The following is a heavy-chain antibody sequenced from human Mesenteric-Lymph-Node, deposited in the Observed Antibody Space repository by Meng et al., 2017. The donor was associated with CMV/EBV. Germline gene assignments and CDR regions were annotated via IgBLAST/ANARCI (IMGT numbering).Heavy chain of an antibody. D-gene: IGHD3-16*01. J-gene: IGHJ6*02. CDR2: IYYSGST. Sequence: SETLSLTCTVSGGSVSSGSYYWSWIRQPPGKGLEWIGYIYYSGSTNYNPSLKSRVTISVDTSKNQFSLKLSSVTAADTAVYYCAITEDIYYYGMDVWGQGTTVTVSS. CDR3: AITEDIYYYGMDV. CDR1: GGSVSSGSYY. V-gene: IGHV4-61*01.